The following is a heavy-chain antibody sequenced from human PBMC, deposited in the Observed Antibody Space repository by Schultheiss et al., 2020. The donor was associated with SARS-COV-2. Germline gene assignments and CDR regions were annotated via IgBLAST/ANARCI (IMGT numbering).Heavy chain of an antibody. Sequence: GGSLRLSCAASGFTFSSYWMHWVRQAPGKGLEWVAVISYDGSNKYYADSVKGRFTISRDNSKNTLYLQMNSLRAEDTAVYYCARDAAGDYVSLYYYYGMDVWGQGTTITVSS. J-gene: IGHJ6*02. D-gene: IGHD4-17*01. CDR2: ISYDGSNK. CDR3: ARDAAGDYVSLYYYYGMDV. V-gene: IGHV3-30*03. CDR1: GFTFSSYW.